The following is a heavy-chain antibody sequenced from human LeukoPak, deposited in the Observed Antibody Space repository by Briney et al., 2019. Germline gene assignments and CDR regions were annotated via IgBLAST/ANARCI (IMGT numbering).Heavy chain of an antibody. CDR3: AKDYYSSSSYFDY. D-gene: IGHD6-6*01. V-gene: IGHV3-23*01. CDR2: ISGSGGST. J-gene: IGHJ4*02. Sequence: GGSLRLSCAASGFTFSSYAMSWVRQAPGKGLEWVSAISGSGGSTYYADSVKGRFTISRDNSKNTLYLQMNSLRTEDTAVYYCAKDYYSSSSYFDYWGQGTLVTVSS. CDR1: GFTFSSYA.